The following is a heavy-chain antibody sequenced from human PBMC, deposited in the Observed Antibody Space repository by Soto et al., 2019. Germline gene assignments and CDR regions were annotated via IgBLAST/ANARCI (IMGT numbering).Heavy chain of an antibody. CDR2: ITRTGTV. V-gene: IGHV3-48*01. CDR1: GFTFISYG. CDR3: SPLVMRPFMDV. J-gene: IGHJ6*03. Sequence: PGGALRLSCGASGFTFISYGITWCRQALGKGLEGVSHITRTGTVYYADSVKGRFTISRDNAKESLYLQMNSLRAEDTAVYYCSPLVMRPFMDVWGRGTSVTVSS. D-gene: IGHD3-16*01.